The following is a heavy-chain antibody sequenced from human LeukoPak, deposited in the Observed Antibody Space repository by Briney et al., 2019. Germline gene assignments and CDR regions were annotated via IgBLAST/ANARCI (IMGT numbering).Heavy chain of an antibody. J-gene: IGHJ1*01. CDR3: ATTFPYCSEDNCAL. D-gene: IGHD2-15*01. V-gene: IGHV3-7*01. CDR2: VNPGGSVQ. Sequence: GSLRLSRIASGVAIGSSWMSWVRQSPGKRLEWVANVNPGGSVQNYVDSVTGRFTISRDNAKNSLYLQMNNLRADDTAVYYCATTFPYCSEDNCALGGQGTLVTVSS. CDR1: GVAIGSSW.